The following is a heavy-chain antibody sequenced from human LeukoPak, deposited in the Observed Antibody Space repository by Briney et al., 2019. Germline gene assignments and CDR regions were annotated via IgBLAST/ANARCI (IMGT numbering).Heavy chain of an antibody. Sequence: PGGSLRLSCAASGFTFSTYWMDWVCQAPGKGLEWVANIKEDGSEKYYEDSVKGRFTISRDNAKNSLYLQMNSLRAEDTAVYYCARNVGWFRFDYWGQGTLVTVSS. CDR3: ARNVGWFRFDY. D-gene: IGHD2-15*01. V-gene: IGHV3-7*03. CDR1: GFTFSTYW. J-gene: IGHJ4*02. CDR2: IKEDGSEK.